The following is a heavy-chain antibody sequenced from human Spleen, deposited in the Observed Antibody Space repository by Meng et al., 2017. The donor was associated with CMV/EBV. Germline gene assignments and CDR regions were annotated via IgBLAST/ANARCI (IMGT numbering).Heavy chain of an antibody. CDR2: ISHDGRKK. J-gene: IGHJ3*02. CDR3: ATDGRRQWLERDPFDI. V-gene: IGHV3-30*04. Sequence: GESLKISCAASGLSFSGYGIHWVRQPPGKGLEWVAVISHDGRKKFYADSVEGRFTIPGDKSGNTLFLQMNSLRAEDTAVYYCATDGRRQWLERDPFDIWGQGTMVTVSS. CDR1: GLSFSGYG. D-gene: IGHD6-19*01.